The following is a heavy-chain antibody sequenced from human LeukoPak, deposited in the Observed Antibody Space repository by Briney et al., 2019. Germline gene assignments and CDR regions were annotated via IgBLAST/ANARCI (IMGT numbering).Heavy chain of an antibody. D-gene: IGHD6-13*01. CDR3: ARGGIAAAGTFDY. V-gene: IGHV4-34*01. Sequence: PSETLSLTCAVYGGSFSGYYWSWIRQPPGKGLEWIGEINHSGSTNYNPSLKSRVTISVDTSKNQFSLKLSSVTAADTAVYYCARGGIAAAGTFDYWGQGTLVTVSS. J-gene: IGHJ4*02. CDR2: INHSGST. CDR1: GGSFSGYY.